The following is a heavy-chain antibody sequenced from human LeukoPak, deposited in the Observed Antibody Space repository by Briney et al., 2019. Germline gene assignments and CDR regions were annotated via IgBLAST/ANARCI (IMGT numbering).Heavy chain of an antibody. CDR1: GFTFRDYY. V-gene: IGHV3-11*01. CDR2: ISISGTTT. J-gene: IGHJ4*02. CDR3: ARGTMASDF. Sequence: GSLRLSCAASGFTFRDYYMTWIRQTPGKGLEWVSYISISGTTTFYVDSVKGRFTVSRDNTKNSLYLQMNSLRAEDTAMYYCARGTMASDFWGQGTLVTVSS. D-gene: IGHD3-10*01.